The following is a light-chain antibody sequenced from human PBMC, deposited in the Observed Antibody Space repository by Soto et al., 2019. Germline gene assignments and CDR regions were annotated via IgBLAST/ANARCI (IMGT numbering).Light chain of an antibody. CDR3: HRYGDAPYT. CDR2: GAS. CDR1: QNITSTY. Sequence: EIVLTQSPGTLSLSPGERATLSCRASQNITSTYLAWYQQKPGQAPRLLIYGASSRATGIPDRFSGSGSGTDFTLTIIRLEPEDFAVYVGHRYGDAPYTFGQGTKLETK. J-gene: IGKJ2*01. V-gene: IGKV3-20*01.